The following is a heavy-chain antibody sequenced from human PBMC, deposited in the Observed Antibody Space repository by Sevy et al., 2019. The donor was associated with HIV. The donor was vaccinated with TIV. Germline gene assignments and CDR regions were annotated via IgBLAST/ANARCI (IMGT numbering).Heavy chain of an antibody. CDR2: IKEDGTEI. Sequence: GGSLRLSCAASGFTTGFTFSDYWMAWVRQAPGKGLEWVANIKEDGTEIYYLDSLKGRFTISRDNAKNLLYLQMNSLRAEDTAVYYCARGGYYGYSGLDYWGRGTLVTVSS. CDR1: GFTTGFTFSDYW. CDR3: ARGGYYGYSGLDY. D-gene: IGHD3-10*01. J-gene: IGHJ4*02. V-gene: IGHV3-7*01.